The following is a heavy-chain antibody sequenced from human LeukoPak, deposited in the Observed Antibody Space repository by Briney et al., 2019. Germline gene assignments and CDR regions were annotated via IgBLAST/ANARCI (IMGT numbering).Heavy chain of an antibody. CDR1: GFTFSSYA. CDR2: ISGSGGST. J-gene: IGHJ3*02. V-gene: IGHV3-23*01. CDR3: AKDRLSYYEILTGYYRGKDAFDI. Sequence: GGSLRLSCAASGFTFSSYAMSWVRQSPGKGLEWVSAISGSGGSTYYADSVKGQFTISRDNSKNTLFLQMNSLRADDTAVYFCAKDRLSYYEILTGYYRGKDAFDIWGHGRMVTVTS. D-gene: IGHD3-9*01.